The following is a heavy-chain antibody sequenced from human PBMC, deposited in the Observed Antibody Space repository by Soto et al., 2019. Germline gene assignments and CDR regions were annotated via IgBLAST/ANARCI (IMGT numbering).Heavy chain of an antibody. CDR3: ARGRVVSDDFWSGYYP. Sequence: ASVKVSCKASGYTFTSYDIYWVRQATGQGREWMGWMSPNSGNTGYAQKFQGRVTMTRNTPISTAYMELGSLRSEDTAVYYCARGRVVSDDFWSGYYPWGQGTPVNASS. V-gene: IGHV1-8*01. D-gene: IGHD3-3*01. CDR2: MSPNSGNT. CDR1: GYTFTSYD. J-gene: IGHJ5*02.